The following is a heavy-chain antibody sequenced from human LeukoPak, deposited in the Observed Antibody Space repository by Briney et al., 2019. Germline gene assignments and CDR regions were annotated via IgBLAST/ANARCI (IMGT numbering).Heavy chain of an antibody. D-gene: IGHD6-6*01. CDR1: GGSISSYY. J-gene: IGHJ5*02. V-gene: IGHV4-59*08. CDR3: ARQWRAGRSWFDP. Sequence: SETLSLTCTVSGGSISSYYWSWIRQPPGKGLEWIGYIYYSGSTNYNPSLKSRVTISVDPSKNQFSLKLSSVAAADTAVYYWARQWRAGRSWFDPWGQGTLVTVSS. CDR2: IYYSGST.